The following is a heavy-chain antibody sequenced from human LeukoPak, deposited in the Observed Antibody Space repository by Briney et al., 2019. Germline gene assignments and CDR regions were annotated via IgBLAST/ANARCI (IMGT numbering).Heavy chain of an antibody. Sequence: ASVKVSCXASGYTFTSYYMHWVRQAPGQGLEWMGIINPSGGSTSYAQKFQGRVTLTRDTSTSTVYMELSSLRSEDTAVYYCARATISSELDYWGQGTLVTVSS. J-gene: IGHJ4*02. CDR3: ARATISSELDY. D-gene: IGHD3-22*01. CDR2: INPSGGST. CDR1: GYTFTSYY. V-gene: IGHV1-46*01.